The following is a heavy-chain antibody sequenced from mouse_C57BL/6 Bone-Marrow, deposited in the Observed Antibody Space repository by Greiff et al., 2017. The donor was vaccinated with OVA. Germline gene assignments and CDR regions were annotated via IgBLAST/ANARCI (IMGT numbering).Heavy chain of an antibody. D-gene: IGHD1-1*02. V-gene: IGHV1-22*01. CDR3: ARNYGAWFAY. CDR1: GYTFTDYN. Sequence: VQLKQSGPELVKPGASVKMSCKASGYTFTDYNMHWVKQSHGKSLEWIGYINPNNGGTSSNQKFKGKATLTVNKSSSTAYMELRSLTSEDSAVYYCARNYGAWFAYWGQGTLVTVSA. CDR2: INPNNGGT. J-gene: IGHJ3*01.